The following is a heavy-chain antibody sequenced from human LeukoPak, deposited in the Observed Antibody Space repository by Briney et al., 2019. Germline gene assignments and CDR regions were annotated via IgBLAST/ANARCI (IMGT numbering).Heavy chain of an antibody. CDR3: ARVPAAMRRLGDYFDY. CDR1: GYTFTGYY. D-gene: IGHD2-2*01. Sequence: ASVKVSCKASGYTFTGYYMHWVRQAPGQGLEWMGWINPNSGGTNYAQKFQGRVTMTRDTSISTAYMELSRLRSDDTAVYYCARVPAAMRRLGDYFDYWGQGTLVTVSS. J-gene: IGHJ4*02. CDR2: INPNSGGT. V-gene: IGHV1-2*02.